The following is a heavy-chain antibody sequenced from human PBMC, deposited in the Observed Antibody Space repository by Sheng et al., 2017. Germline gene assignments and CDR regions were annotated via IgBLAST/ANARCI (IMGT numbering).Heavy chain of an antibody. D-gene: IGHD5-18*01. CDR3: AKPPVDAAYNWFDP. CDR2: IDNSGGST. Sequence: DVQLVESGGGLVQPGGSLRLSCVASGFTFSSYAMTWVRQAPGKGLEWVAGIDNSGGSTYYTDSVKGRFTISRDNSKNTMYLQMDSLRAEDTAVYYCAKPPVDAAYNWFDPWGQGTLVTVSS. J-gene: IGHJ5*02. V-gene: IGHV3-23*05. CDR1: GFTFSSYA.